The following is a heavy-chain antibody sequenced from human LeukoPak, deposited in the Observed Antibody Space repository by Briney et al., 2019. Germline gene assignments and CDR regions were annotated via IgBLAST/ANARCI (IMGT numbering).Heavy chain of an antibody. V-gene: IGHV3-30-3*01. CDR2: ISYDGSNK. CDR1: GFTFSSYA. J-gene: IGHJ4*02. Sequence: GRSLRLSCAASGFTFSSYAMHWVRQAPGKGLEWVAVISYDGSNKYYADSVKGRFTISRDNSKNTLYLQMNSLRAEGTAVYYCARDTPLIVGATLDYWGQGTLVTVSS. D-gene: IGHD1-26*01. CDR3: ARDTPLIVGATLDY.